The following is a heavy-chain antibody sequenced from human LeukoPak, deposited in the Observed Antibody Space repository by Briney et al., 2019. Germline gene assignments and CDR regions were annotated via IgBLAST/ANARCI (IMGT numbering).Heavy chain of an antibody. CDR2: IKQDGSET. CDR3: ARQRGSGCLDY. J-gene: IGHJ4*02. V-gene: IGHV3-7*01. Sequence: GSLRLSCAASRFTLSNYWMSWVRQAPGKGLEWVANIKQDGSETYYVDSVRGRFTISGDNAKNSLSLQMNSLRAEDTAVYYCARQRGSGCLDYWGQGTLVTVSS. D-gene: IGHD6-19*01. CDR1: RFTLSNYW.